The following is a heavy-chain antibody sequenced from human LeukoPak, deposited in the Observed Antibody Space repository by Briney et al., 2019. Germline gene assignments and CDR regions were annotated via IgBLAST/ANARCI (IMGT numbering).Heavy chain of an antibody. J-gene: IGHJ1*01. Sequence: PGGSLRLSCAASGFTFSSYAMSWVRQAPGKGLEWVSAISGSGDSTYYADSVKGRFTISRDNSKNTLYLQMNSLRAEDTAVYYCAKDLRRCSSTSCYPEYFQHWGQGTLVTVSS. D-gene: IGHD2-2*01. V-gene: IGHV3-23*01. CDR1: GFTFSSYA. CDR3: AKDLRRCSSTSCYPEYFQH. CDR2: ISGSGDST.